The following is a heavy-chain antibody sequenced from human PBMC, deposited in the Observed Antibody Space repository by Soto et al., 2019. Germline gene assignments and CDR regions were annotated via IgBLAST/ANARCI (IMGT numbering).Heavy chain of an antibody. CDR3: ARHVCSSTSCYAGDYYYYMDV. CDR1: GGSISSSSYY. CDR2: IYYSGST. J-gene: IGHJ6*03. Sequence: PSETLSLTCTVSGGSISSSSYYWGWIRQPPGKGLEWIGSIYYSGSTYYNPSLKSRVTISVDTSKNQFSLKLSSVTAADTAVYYCARHVCSSTSCYAGDYYYYMDVWGKGTTVTVSS. V-gene: IGHV4-39*01. D-gene: IGHD2-2*01.